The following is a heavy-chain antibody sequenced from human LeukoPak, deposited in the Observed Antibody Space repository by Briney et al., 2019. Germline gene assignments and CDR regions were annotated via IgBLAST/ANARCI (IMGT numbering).Heavy chain of an antibody. D-gene: IGHD3-22*01. CDR1: GGTFSSYA. Sequence: ASVKVSCKASGGTFSSYAISWVRQAPGQGLEWVGGIIPIFGTANYAQKFQGRVTITADESTSTAYMELSSLRSEDTAVYYCARDYYDSSGYYEAQHWGQGTLVTASS. CDR2: IIPIFGTA. J-gene: IGHJ4*02. CDR3: ARDYYDSSGYYEAQH. V-gene: IGHV1-69*13.